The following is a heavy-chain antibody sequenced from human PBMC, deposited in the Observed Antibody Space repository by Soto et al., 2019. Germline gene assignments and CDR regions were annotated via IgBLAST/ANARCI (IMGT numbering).Heavy chain of an antibody. J-gene: IGHJ3*02. CDR2: LSHSGGS. Sequence: QVQLQQWGAGLLKPSETLSLTCAVYGGFVSSGSYYWSWIRQPPGKGLEWIGELSHSGGSHFSPSLKSRVTISVDTSKNQFSLKMSSVTAPDTALYYCARVERGTATTVVNAFDIWGPGTMVTVSS. V-gene: IGHV4-34*01. CDR3: ARVERGTATTVVNAFDI. D-gene: IGHD1-1*01. CDR1: GGFVSSGSYY.